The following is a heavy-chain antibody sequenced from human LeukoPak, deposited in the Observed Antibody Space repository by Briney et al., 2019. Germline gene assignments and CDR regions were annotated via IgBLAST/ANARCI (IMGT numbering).Heavy chain of an antibody. D-gene: IGHD3-10*01. CDR2: ISGSGGST. CDR1: GFTFSSYA. V-gene: IGHV3-23*01. Sequence: PGGSLRLSCAASGFTFSSYAMSWVRQAPGKGLEWVSAISGSGGSTYYAGSVKGRFTISRDNSKNTLYLQMNSLRAEDTAVYYCAKSPGSLLWFGELLYYFDCWSQGTLVTVSS. J-gene: IGHJ4*02. CDR3: AKSPGSLLWFGELLYYFDC.